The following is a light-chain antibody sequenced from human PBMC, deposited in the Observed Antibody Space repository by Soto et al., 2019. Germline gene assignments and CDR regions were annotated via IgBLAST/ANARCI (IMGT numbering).Light chain of an antibody. CDR2: GAS. J-gene: IGKJ2*01. Sequence: EIVLTQSPGTLSLSPGERATLSCRASQTIISNYLAWYQQRPGRAPRLLIYGASRGATGIPDRFSGGGSGTDFTLTINGLEPEDFAVYYCQQYGSSPYTFGQGTKVDIK. CDR1: QTIISNY. V-gene: IGKV3-20*01. CDR3: QQYGSSPYT.